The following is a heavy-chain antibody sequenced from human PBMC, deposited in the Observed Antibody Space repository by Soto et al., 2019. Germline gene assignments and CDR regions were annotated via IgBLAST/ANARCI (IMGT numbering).Heavy chain of an antibody. CDR1: GFTFSSYS. V-gene: IGHV3-48*02. CDR3: ARDGSDLLAD. CDR2: ISTSSNST. J-gene: IGHJ1*01. D-gene: IGHD2-15*01. Sequence: PGGSLRLSCAASGFTFSSYSMNWVRQAPGKGLEWVSFISTSSNSTSYADSVKGRFTISRDNAYNSLYLQMNSLRDEDTAVYYCARDGSDLLADWGQGTLVTVSS.